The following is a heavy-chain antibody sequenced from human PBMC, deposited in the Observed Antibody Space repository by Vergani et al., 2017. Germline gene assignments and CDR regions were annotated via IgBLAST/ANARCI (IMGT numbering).Heavy chain of an antibody. V-gene: IGHV4-4*03. CDR2: IFHSGTT. CDR1: GGSITSYNW. CDR3: ANLGYCAGDSCHSVR. J-gene: IGHJ4*02. Sequence: QVQLQESGPGLVKPPGTLSLTCAVSGGSITSYNWWTWVRQSPGKGLEWIGEIFHSGTTNYNPSLKSRVTISIDKSKNQFSLDLASVTAADTAVYYWANLGYCAGDSCHSVRWGPGTLVTVSS. D-gene: IGHD2-15*01.